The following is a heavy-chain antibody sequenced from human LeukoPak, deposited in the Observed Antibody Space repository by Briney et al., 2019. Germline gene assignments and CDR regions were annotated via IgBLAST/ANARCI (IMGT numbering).Heavy chain of an antibody. V-gene: IGHV4-39*01. CDR2: IYYTGNT. CDR3: ARSWMVREGAFDI. CDR1: GGSISVTNYY. J-gene: IGHJ3*02. D-gene: IGHD2-21*01. Sequence: SETLSLTCIVSGGSISVTNYYWGWIRQPPGKGLEWIGSIYYTGNTYYSSHLKSRLTMSVDTSKNQFSLKLSSVTAADTALYYCARSWMVREGAFDIWGQGSMVIVSS.